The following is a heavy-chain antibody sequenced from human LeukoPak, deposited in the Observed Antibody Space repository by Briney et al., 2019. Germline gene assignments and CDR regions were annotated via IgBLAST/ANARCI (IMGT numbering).Heavy chain of an antibody. J-gene: IGHJ5*02. CDR1: GFTFSSYS. CDR3: ARDRTSSYHHYNPPGGFDP. D-gene: IGHD6-6*01. V-gene: IGHV3-21*01. Sequence: GGSLRLSCAASGFTFSSYSMNWVRQAPGKGLEWVSSISSSSSYIYYADSVKGRFTISRDNAKNSLYLQMNSLRAEDTAVYYCARDRTSSYHHYNPPGGFDPWGQGTLVTVSS. CDR2: ISSSSSYI.